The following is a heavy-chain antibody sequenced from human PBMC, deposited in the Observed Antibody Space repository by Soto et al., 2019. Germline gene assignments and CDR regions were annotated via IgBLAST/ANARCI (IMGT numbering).Heavy chain of an antibody. CDR3: ARDGWSAKNYYYYGMDV. D-gene: IGHD3-3*01. CDR2: IYYSGST. V-gene: IGHV4-31*03. CDR1: GGSISSGGYY. J-gene: IGHJ6*02. Sequence: SETLSLTCTVSGGSISSGGYYWSWIRQHPGKGLEWIGYIYYSGSTYYNPSLKSRVTISVDTSKNQFSLKLSSVTAADTAVYYCARDGWSAKNYYYYGMDVWGQGTTVTV.